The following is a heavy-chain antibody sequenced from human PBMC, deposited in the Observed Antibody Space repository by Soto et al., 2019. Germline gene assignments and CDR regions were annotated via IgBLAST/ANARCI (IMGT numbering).Heavy chain of an antibody. CDR1: GFNFNSYG. CDR2: IWYDGSNK. Sequence: QVQLVESGGGVVQPGRSLRLSCAASGFNFNSYGMHWVRQAPGKGLEWVAVIWYDGSNKYYADSVKGRFTISRDNSKNTLYLQMISLGVEDTAVYYCVRDTTGAFDIWGQGTMVTVSS. J-gene: IGHJ3*02. V-gene: IGHV3-33*01. D-gene: IGHD1-1*01. CDR3: VRDTTGAFDI.